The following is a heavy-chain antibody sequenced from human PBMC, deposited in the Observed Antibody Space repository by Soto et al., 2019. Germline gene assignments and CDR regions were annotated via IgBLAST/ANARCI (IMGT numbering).Heavy chain of an antibody. CDR1: DFMFTSYW. D-gene: IGHD2-21*01. V-gene: IGHV3-7*01. CDR2: IKQDGSEK. J-gene: IGHJ4*02. Sequence: EVQLVESGGGLVQPGGSLRLSCAASDFMFTSYWMSWVRQAPGKGLEWVANIKQDGSEKNYVDSVKGRFTISRDDAKNSLYLQMNSLRVEDTAVYYCARDHFGGRVAASDKWGQGTLVTVSS. CDR3: ARDHFGGRVAASDK.